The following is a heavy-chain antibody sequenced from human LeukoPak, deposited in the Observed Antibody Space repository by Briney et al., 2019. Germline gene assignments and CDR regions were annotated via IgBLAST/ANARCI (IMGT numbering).Heavy chain of an antibody. J-gene: IGHJ4*02. D-gene: IGHD6-19*01. CDR2: INPNSGGT. CDR3: ARGDEYSSDWPQDYFDY. Sequence: ASVKVSCTTSGYTFTGYYMHWVRQAPGQGLEWMGWINPNSGGTNYAQNFQDRVTMTRDTSISTAYMELGRLRSDDTAVYFCARGDEYSSDWPQDYFDYWGQGTLVTVSS. V-gene: IGHV1-2*02. CDR1: GYTFTGYY.